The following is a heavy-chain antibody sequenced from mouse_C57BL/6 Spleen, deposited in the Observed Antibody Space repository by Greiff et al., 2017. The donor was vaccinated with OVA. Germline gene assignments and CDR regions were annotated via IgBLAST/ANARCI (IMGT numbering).Heavy chain of an antibody. Sequence: QVQLQQSGAELVKPGASVKLSCKASGYTFTEYTIHWVKQRSGQGLAWIGWFYPGCGSIKYNEKFKDKATLTADKSASTVYMELSRFTSEYSAVYFYARHDSNYFDYWGQGTTLTVSS. D-gene: IGHD1-1*01. CDR1: GYTFTEYT. CDR3: ARHDSNYFDY. V-gene: IGHV1-62-2*01. CDR2: FYPGCGSI. J-gene: IGHJ2*01.